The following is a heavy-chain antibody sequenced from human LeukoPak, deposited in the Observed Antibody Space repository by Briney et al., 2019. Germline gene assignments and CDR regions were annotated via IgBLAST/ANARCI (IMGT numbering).Heavy chain of an antibody. CDR2: INPNSGGT. V-gene: IGHV1-2*04. Sequence: ASVKISCKASGYTFTGYYMHWVRQAPGQGLEWMGWINPNSGGTNYAQKFQGWVTMTRDTSISTAYMELSRLRSDDTSVYYCARDRQSGDAFDIWGQGTMVTVSS. CDR3: ARDRQSGDAFDI. J-gene: IGHJ3*02. CDR1: GYTFTGYY.